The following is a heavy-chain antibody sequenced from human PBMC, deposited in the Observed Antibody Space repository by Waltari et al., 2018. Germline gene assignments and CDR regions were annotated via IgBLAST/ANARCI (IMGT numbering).Heavy chain of an antibody. Sequence: QLQLVQSGAEVKKPGASVKVSCQASGYNFTDFYLHWVRQAPGQGLEWLGWSNTKSGDTNYAEVFQGRVTMTEDTSISTAYMDLSGLEFDDTAMYYCARLGSSDCWGQGTLVTVST. D-gene: IGHD2-15*01. CDR2: SNTKSGDT. V-gene: IGHV1-2*02. J-gene: IGHJ4*02. CDR1: GYNFTDFY. CDR3: ARLGSSDC.